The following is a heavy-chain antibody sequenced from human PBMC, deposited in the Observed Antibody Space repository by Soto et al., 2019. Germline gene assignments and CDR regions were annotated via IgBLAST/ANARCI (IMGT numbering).Heavy chain of an antibody. CDR2: ISGSGATA. CDR3: AKGLEGGRFGH. D-gene: IGHD3-16*01. J-gene: IGHJ4*02. Sequence: GVSLRLSCAASGFTFNTFALSWVRQSPGKGLAWVSSISGSGATAYYTDSVKGRFTISSDNSKNTVHLQMNSLRAEDTGVYYCAKGLEGGRFGHWLQGTVLTVSS. V-gene: IGHV3-23*01. CDR1: GFTFNTFA.